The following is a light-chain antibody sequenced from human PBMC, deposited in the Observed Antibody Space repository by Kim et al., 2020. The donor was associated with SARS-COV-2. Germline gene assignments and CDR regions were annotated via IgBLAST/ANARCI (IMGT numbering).Light chain of an antibody. J-gene: IGLJ3*02. CDR3: PPRDITGNPLGV. CDR2: GKN. V-gene: IGLV3-19*01. CDR1: SLTFYY. Sequence: SSELTQDPTVSVALGQTVRITCQGDSLTFYYSSWYQQKPGQAPILVMYGKNSRPSGIPDRFSGSPPGNPAPLTIPGAQAEDEADYYFPPRDITGNPLGVF.